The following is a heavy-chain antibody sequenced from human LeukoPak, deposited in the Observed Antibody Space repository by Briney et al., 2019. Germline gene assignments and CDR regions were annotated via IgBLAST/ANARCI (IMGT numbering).Heavy chain of an antibody. D-gene: IGHD3-10*02. CDR1: GFTFRSHE. CDR3: ARVFGESFDY. CDR2: ISSSGSTI. V-gene: IGHV3-48*03. J-gene: IGHJ4*02. Sequence: GGSQRLSCAASGFTFRSHEMNWARQAPGKGLEWVSYISSSGSTIYYADSVKGRFTISRDNAKNSLYLQMNSLRAEDTAVYYCARVFGESFDYRGERALVTVSS.